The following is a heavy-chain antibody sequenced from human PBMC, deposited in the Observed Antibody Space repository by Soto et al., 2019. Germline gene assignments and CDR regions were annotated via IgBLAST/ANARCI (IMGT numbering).Heavy chain of an antibody. CDR3: ARDKFTMVRGANDASDT. CDR1: AGTFSSYT. D-gene: IGHD3-10*01. V-gene: IGHV1-69*04. J-gene: IGHJ3*02. CDR2: IIPILGIA. Sequence: SVKVSCKASAGTFSSYTISWVRQAPGQGLEWMGRIIPILGIANYAQKFQGRVTITADKSTSTAYMELSSLRSEDTAVYYCARDKFTMVRGANDASDTWGQGTLVTVPS.